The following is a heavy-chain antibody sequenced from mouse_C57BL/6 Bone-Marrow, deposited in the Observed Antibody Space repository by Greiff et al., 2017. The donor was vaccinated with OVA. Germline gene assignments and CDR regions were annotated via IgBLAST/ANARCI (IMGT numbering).Heavy chain of an antibody. CDR2: IYPRSGNT. D-gene: IGHD2-3*01. V-gene: IGHV1-81*01. J-gene: IGHJ1*03. Sequence: QVQLQQPGAELARPGASVKLSCKASGYTFTSYGISWVKQRTGQGLEWIGEIYPRSGNTYYNEKFKGKATLTADKSSSTAYMELRSLTSEDSAVYVWAREGDGYYAYCDVWGTGTTATVTS. CDR1: GYTFTSYG. CDR3: AREGDGYYAYCDV.